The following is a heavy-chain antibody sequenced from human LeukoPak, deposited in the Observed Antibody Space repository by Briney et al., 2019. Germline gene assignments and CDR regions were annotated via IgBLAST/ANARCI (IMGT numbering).Heavy chain of an antibody. D-gene: IGHD3-10*01. CDR3: ARGGRTLVYYYGSGTGYYGMDV. CDR2: INHSGST. J-gene: IGHJ6*02. Sequence: SETLSLTCAVYGGSFRGYYWSWIRQPPGKGLEWIGEINHSGSTNYSPSLKSRVTISVDTSKNQFSLKLSSVTAADTAVYYCARGGRTLVYYYGSGTGYYGMDVWGQGTTVTVSS. CDR1: GGSFRGYY. V-gene: IGHV4-34*01.